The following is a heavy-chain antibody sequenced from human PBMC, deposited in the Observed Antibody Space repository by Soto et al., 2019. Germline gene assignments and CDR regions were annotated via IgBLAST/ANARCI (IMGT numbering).Heavy chain of an antibody. J-gene: IGHJ6*03. CDR1: GGSISSAAYY. CDR2: ISQSGST. D-gene: IGHD4-4*01. CDR3: ARAPPKTDYSNYYYYYMDV. V-gene: IGHV4-31*03. Sequence: SETLSLTCTVSGGSISSAAYYWSWIRQHPGKGLEWIGYISQSGSTYYNPSLKSRVIISVDTSKNQFSLSLTSVTAADTAVYYCARAPPKTDYSNYYYYYMDVWGKGTTVTVSS.